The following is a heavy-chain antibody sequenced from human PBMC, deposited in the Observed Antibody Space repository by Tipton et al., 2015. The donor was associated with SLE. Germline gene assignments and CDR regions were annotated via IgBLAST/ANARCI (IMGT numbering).Heavy chain of an antibody. CDR1: GGSISSGSYY. CDR3: ARGTGGGSSSWYDYFDY. V-gene: IGHV4-61*09. D-gene: IGHD6-13*01. J-gene: IGHJ4*02. Sequence: TLSLTCTVSGGSISSGSYYWSWIRQPAGKGLEWIGYIYTSGSTNYNPSLKSRVTISVDTSKKQFSLKLSSVTAADTAVYYCARGTGGGSSSWYDYFDYWGQGTLVTVSS. CDR2: IYTSGST.